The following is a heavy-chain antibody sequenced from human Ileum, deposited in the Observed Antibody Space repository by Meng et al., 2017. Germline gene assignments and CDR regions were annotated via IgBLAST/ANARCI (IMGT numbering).Heavy chain of an antibody. J-gene: IGHJ4*02. CDR1: GFTFSNYD. V-gene: IGHV3-23*01. D-gene: IGHD6-13*01. CDR3: TKGEGASWYLY. CDR2: IRISGEKT. Sequence: GGSLRLSCAASGFTFSNYDMSWVRQAPGKGLEWVANIRISGEKTYYAGSVRGRFTISRDNSKNTLYLQMNSLTTDDTAVYYCTKGEGASWYLYWGQGTQVTVSS.